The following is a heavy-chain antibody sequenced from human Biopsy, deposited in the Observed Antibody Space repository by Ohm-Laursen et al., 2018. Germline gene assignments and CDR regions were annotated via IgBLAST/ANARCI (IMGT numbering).Heavy chain of an antibody. CDR2: IRRNSAII. J-gene: IGHJ6*02. D-gene: IGHD1-26*01. V-gene: IGHV3-9*01. CDR1: GFTFDGYG. CDR3: ARDRGGARYGMDV. Sequence: SLRLSCTASGFTFDGYGMHWVRQPPGKGLEWVSGIRRNSAIIDYADSVRGRFTISRDNARRFPFLQMNNLKSEDTAFYYCARDRGGARYGMDVWGRGTTVTVSS.